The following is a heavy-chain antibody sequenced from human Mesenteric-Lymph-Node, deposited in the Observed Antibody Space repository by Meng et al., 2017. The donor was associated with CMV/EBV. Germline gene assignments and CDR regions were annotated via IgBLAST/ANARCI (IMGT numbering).Heavy chain of an antibody. D-gene: IGHD1-26*01. CDR3: ARDLSGSYVGGWFDP. V-gene: IGHV1-8*03. CDR2: MNPNSGNT. CDR1: GYTFTSYD. J-gene: IGHJ5*02. Sequence: FGYTFTSYDINWVRQATGHGLEWMGWMNPNSGNTGYAQKFQGRVTITRNTSISTAYMELSSLRSDDTAVYYCARDLSGSYVGGWFDPWGQGTLVTVSS.